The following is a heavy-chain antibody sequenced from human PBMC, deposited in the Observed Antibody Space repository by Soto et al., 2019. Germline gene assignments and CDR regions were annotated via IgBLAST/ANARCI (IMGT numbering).Heavy chain of an antibody. Sequence: PGGSLRLSCAASGFTFSSYAMHWVRQAPGKGLEWVAVISYDGSNKYYADSVKGRFTISRDNSKNTLYLQMNSLRAEDTAVYYCARDPYYDFWSTYDYWGQGTLVTVSS. CDR2: ISYDGSNK. CDR3: ARDPYYDFWSTYDY. J-gene: IGHJ4*02. CDR1: GFTFSSYA. V-gene: IGHV3-30-3*01. D-gene: IGHD3-3*01.